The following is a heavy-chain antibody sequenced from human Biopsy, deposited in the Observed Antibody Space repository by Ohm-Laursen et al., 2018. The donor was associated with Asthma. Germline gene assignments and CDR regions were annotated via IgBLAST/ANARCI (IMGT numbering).Heavy chain of an antibody. CDR1: GRHFGSYN. CDR3: LRDALGYYFDI. V-gene: IGHV3-30-3*01. J-gene: IGHJ4*02. D-gene: IGHD6-13*01. Sequence: SLRLSCSASGRHFGSYNMHWARQAPGKGLEWVAVITFDGSTQHYGDSVKGRFTISRDNSKNMLFLQMNSLRAEDTAVYYCLRDALGYYFDIWGQGTQVTVSS. CDR2: ITFDGSTQ.